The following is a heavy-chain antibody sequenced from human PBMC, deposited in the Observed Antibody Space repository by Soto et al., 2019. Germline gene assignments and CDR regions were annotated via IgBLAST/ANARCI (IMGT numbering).Heavy chain of an antibody. CDR1: GFTFSSYA. D-gene: IGHD3-9*01. Sequence: SGGSLRLSCAASGFTFSSYAMSWVRQAPGKGLEWVSAISGSGGSTYYADSVKGRFTISRDNSKNTLYLQMNSLRAEDMAVYYCAKGLTGRDGMDVWGRGTTVTVSS. CDR2: ISGSGGST. J-gene: IGHJ6*02. V-gene: IGHV3-23*01. CDR3: AKGLTGRDGMDV.